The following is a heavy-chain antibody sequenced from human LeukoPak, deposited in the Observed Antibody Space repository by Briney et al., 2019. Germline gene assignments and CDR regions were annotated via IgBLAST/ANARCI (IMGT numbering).Heavy chain of an antibody. CDR3: ASPYSGWLSYYQTGY. J-gene: IGHJ4*02. CDR2: IKQDGSEK. D-gene: IGHD3-3*01. Sequence: GGSLRLSCAASGFTFSSYWMSWVRQAPGKGLEWVANIKQDGSEKYYVDSVKGRFTISRDNAKNSLYLQMNSLRAEDTAVSSCASPYSGWLSYYQTGYWGQGTLVTVSS. V-gene: IGHV3-7*01. CDR1: GFTFSSYW.